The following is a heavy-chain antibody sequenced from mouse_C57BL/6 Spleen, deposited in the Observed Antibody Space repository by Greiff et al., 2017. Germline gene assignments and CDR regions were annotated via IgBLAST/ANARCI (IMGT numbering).Heavy chain of an antibody. D-gene: IGHD2-13*01. CDR2: IYPGSGNT. CDR1: GYTFTDYS. Sequence: VMLVESGAELVRPGASVKLSCKASGYTFTDYSITWVQQRPGQGLEWIARIYPGSGNTYYHENVKGKVTLTAEKSSSIAYMQLSRLTSEDSDVYFCARWGGDGFAYWGQGTLVTVSA. V-gene: IGHV1-76*01. J-gene: IGHJ3*01. CDR3: ARWGGDGFAY.